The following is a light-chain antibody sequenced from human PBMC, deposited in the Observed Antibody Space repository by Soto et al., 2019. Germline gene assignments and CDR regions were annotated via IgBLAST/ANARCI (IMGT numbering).Light chain of an antibody. CDR2: GAS. J-gene: IGKJ1*01. V-gene: IGKV3-20*01. Sequence: EIVLTQSPGILSLAPGERATLSCRASQRVISDFLAWYQQKPGQAPRLPIYGASTRATDVPDRFSGSGSGADFTLSISRLEPEDFAVYYCQQYGSSPPRTFGQGTKVDIK. CDR1: QRVISDF. CDR3: QQYGSSPPRT.